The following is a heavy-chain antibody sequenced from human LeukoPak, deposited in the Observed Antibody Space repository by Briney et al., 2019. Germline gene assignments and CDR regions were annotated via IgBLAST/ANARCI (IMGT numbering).Heavy chain of an antibody. D-gene: IGHD6-13*01. J-gene: IGHJ6*02. CDR1: GFTFSDYY. CDR3: AREAGTKYYGMDV. CDR2: ISSSGSTK. V-gene: IGHV3-11*01. Sequence: GGSLRLSCAASGFTFSDYYMTWIRQAPGKGLEWVSYISSSGSTKYYTDSVKGRFTISRDNAENSLYLQMNSLRADDSAVYYCAREAGTKYYGMDVWGQGTTVTVSS.